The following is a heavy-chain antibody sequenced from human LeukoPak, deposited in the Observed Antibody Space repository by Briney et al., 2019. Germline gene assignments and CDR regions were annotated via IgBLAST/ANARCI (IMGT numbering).Heavy chain of an antibody. V-gene: IGHV3-23*01. CDR2: ISGNGGST. CDR3: AKSAITMVRGVISAMEVIDY. CDR1: GFTFSIYG. D-gene: IGHD3-10*01. Sequence: PGGTLRLSCAASGFTFSIYGMSWVRQAPGKGLEWVSAISGNGGSTYYADSVKGRFTISRDNSKNTLYLQMNSLRAEDTAVYYCAKSAITMVRGVISAMEVIDYWGQGTLVTVSS. J-gene: IGHJ4*02.